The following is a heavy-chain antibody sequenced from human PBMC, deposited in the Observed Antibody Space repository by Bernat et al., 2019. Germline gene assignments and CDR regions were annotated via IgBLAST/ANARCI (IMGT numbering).Heavy chain of an antibody. CDR1: GFSFISYW. Sequence: EGQLVEPGGRWVQPGGSRRLSCAAPGFSFISYWMTWVRQAPGKGLEGVANIRQDGNEKYYVDSVKGRFTISRNNGKNSLYLQMSSLRAEDTAVYYCARDFKDFDYWGQGTLVTVSS. V-gene: IGHV3-7*04. CDR3: ARDFKDFDY. CDR2: IRQDGNEK. J-gene: IGHJ4*02.